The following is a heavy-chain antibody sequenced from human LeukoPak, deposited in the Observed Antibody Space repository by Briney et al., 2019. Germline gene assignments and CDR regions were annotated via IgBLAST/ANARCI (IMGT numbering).Heavy chain of an antibody. CDR2: INVDGSTK. D-gene: IGHD1-26*01. J-gene: IGHJ3*02. CDR1: GFTFSNQW. Sequence: GGSLRLSCAASGFTFSNQWMSCVRQAPGKGLEWVANINVDGSTKYLLGSVKGRFTISRDNAENSLYLQMNSLRADDTAVYYCARDLGGDAYEIWGQGTMVIVSS. CDR3: ARDLGGDAYEI. V-gene: IGHV3-7*04.